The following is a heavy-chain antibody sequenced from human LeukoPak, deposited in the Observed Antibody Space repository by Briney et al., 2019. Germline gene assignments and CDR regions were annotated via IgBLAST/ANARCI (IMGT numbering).Heavy chain of an antibody. V-gene: IGHV3-30-3*01. Sequence: NPGRSLRLSCAASGFTFSSYAMPWVRQAPGKGLEWVAVISYDGSNKYYADSVKGRFTISRDNSKNTLYLQMNSLRAEDTAVYYCARDGQYYDSSGYFDYWGQGTLVTVSS. D-gene: IGHD3-22*01. CDR3: ARDGQYYDSSGYFDY. J-gene: IGHJ4*02. CDR2: ISYDGSNK. CDR1: GFTFSSYA.